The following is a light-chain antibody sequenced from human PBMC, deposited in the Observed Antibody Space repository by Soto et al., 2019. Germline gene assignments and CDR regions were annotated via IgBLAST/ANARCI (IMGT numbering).Light chain of an antibody. Sequence: DIQMTQSPSTLSASVGDRVTITCRASQSISSWLAWYQQKSGKAPKLLIYDASSFESGVPSRFSGSGSDTEFTLTINNLQPDDFATYHCQQYNRYSLTFGGGTKVDIK. CDR1: QSISSW. CDR3: QQYNRYSLT. CDR2: DAS. J-gene: IGKJ4*01. V-gene: IGKV1-5*01.